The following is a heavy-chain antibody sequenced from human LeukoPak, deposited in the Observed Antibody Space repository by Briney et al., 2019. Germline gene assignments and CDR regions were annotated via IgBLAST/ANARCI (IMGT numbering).Heavy chain of an antibody. J-gene: IGHJ4*02. CDR2: ISSSGSTI. D-gene: IGHD6-13*01. V-gene: IGHV3-11*01. CDR3: ATNPPGSRSSWYGFYFDY. CDR1: GFTFSDYY. Sequence: GGSLRLSCAASGFTFSDYYMSWIRQAPGKGLEGVSYISSSGSTIYYADSVKGRFTISRDNAKNSLYLQMNSLRAEDTAVYYCATNPPGSRSSWYGFYFDYWGQGTLVTVSS.